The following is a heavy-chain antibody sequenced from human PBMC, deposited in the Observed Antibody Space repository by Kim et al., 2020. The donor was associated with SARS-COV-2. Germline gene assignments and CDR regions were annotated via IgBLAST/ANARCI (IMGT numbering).Heavy chain of an antibody. CDR3: AKGGYYGSGKPIDY. Sequence: GGSLRLSCAASGFTFTTYAMTWVRQAPGKGLEWVSVIYSGSSTDYADSVKGRFTISRDNSKNTLYLQMNSLRDEDTAVYYCAKGGYYGSGKPIDYWGQGALVTVSS. CDR2: IYSGSST. V-gene: IGHV3-23*03. CDR1: GFTFTTYA. D-gene: IGHD3-10*01. J-gene: IGHJ4*02.